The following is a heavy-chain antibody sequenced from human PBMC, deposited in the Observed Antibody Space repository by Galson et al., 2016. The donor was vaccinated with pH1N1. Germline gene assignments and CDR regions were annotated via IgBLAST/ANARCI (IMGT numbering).Heavy chain of an antibody. J-gene: IGHJ4*02. V-gene: IGHV3-7*01. CDR2: MNQDGNKK. Sequence: SLRLSCAASGFTLSSYWMSWVRQAPGKGLECVANMNQDGNKKYYVDSVKGRFIISRDYSKNSLYLQMNSLRAEDTAMYYCVRAVGRAEAHWGQGTLVTVSS. CDR3: VRAVGRAEAH. D-gene: IGHD1-26*01. CDR1: GFTLSSYW.